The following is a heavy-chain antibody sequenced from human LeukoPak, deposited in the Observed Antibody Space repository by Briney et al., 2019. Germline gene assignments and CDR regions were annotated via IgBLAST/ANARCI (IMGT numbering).Heavy chain of an antibody. CDR2: IYYSGST. CDR3: ARHKPRGWFDP. CDR1: GGSISSYY. Sequence: EILSLTCTVSGGSISSYYWSWIRQPPGKGLEWIGYIYYSGSTNYNPSLKSRVTISVDTSKNQFSLKLSSVTAADTAVYYCARHKPRGWFDPWGQGTLVTVSS. J-gene: IGHJ5*02. V-gene: IGHV4-59*08.